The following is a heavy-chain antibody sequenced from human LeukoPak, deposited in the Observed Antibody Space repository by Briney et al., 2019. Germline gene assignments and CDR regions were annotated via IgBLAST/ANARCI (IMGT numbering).Heavy chain of an antibody. J-gene: IGHJ4*02. CDR1: GYTFTSYG. CDR2: ISAYNSNT. Sequence: ASVKVSCKASGYTFTSYGISWVRQAPGQGLEWMGWISAYNSNTNYAQKLQGRVTMTTDTSTSTAYMELRSLRSDDTAVYYCARLGHVGSGGVGPFDYWGQGTLVTVSS. V-gene: IGHV1-18*01. CDR3: ARLGHVGSGGVGPFDY. D-gene: IGHD1-14*01.